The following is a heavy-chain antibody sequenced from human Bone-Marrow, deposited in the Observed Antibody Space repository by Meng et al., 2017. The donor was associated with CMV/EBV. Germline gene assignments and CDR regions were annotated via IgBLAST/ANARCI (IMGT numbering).Heavy chain of an antibody. CDR3: ASIYDFVGALDY. V-gene: IGHV4-39*07. CDR2: IYYSGST. J-gene: IGHJ4*02. CDR1: GGSVSSGSYY. D-gene: IGHD3-3*01. Sequence: SETLSLTCTVSGGSVSSGSYYWGWIRQPPGKGLEWIGSIYYSGSTYYNPSLKSRVTISVDTSKNQFSLKLGSVTAADTAVYYCASIYDFVGALDYWGQGTLVTVSS.